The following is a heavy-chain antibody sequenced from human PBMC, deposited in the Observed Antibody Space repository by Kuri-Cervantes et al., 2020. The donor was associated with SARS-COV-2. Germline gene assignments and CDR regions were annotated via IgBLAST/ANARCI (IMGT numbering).Heavy chain of an antibody. J-gene: IGHJ6*03. D-gene: IGHD2-2*01. V-gene: IGHV4-39*07. CDR1: GGSISSSSYY. Sequence: ESLKISCTVSGGSISSSSYYWGWIRQPPGKGLEWIGSIYYSGSTYYNPSLKSRVTISVDTSKNQFSLKLSSVTAADTAVYYCARHGNSYCSSTSCTYNYYYYYMDVWGKGTTVTVSS. CDR3: ARHGNSYCSSTSCTYNYYYYYMDV. CDR2: IYYSGST.